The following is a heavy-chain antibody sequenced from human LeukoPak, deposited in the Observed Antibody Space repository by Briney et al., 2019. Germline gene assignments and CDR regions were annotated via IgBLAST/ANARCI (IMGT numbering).Heavy chain of an antibody. J-gene: IGHJ5*02. Sequence: QTLSLTCAISGDSVSSNSAAWNWIRQSPSRGLEWLGRTYYRSKWYNDYAVSVKSRITINPDTSKNQFSLQLNFVTPEDTAVYYCARDAGIAAAGTGRGWFDPWGQGTLVTVSS. V-gene: IGHV6-1*01. CDR1: GDSVSSNSAA. D-gene: IGHD6-13*01. CDR3: ARDAGIAAAGTGRGWFDP. CDR2: TYYRSKWYN.